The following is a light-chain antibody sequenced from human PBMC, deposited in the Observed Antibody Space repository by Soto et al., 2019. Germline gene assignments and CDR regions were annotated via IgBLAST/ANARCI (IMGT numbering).Light chain of an antibody. Sequence: EIVLTQSPGTLSLSPGERATLSCRASQSVSNNYLAWYQQKPGQAPRLLIYGASNRATGIPDRFSGSGSGTDFTLTISRVDPEDFGVYYCQQYGDSVFTFGPGTKVDIK. CDR3: QQYGDSVFT. CDR1: QSVSNNY. V-gene: IGKV3-20*01. J-gene: IGKJ3*01. CDR2: GAS.